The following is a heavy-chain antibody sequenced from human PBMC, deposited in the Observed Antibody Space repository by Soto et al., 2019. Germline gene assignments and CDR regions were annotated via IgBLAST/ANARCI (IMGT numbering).Heavy chain of an antibody. CDR3: ARDVEKAGSYYDY. CDR1: GFTFSSYW. V-gene: IGHV3-7*01. Sequence: GGSLRLSCAASGFTFSSYWMSWVRQAPGKGLEWVANIKQDGSEKYYVDSVKGRFTISRDNAKNSLYLQMNSLRAEDTAVYYCARDVEKAGSYYDYWGQGTLVTVSS. D-gene: IGHD3-10*01. CDR2: IKQDGSEK. J-gene: IGHJ4*02.